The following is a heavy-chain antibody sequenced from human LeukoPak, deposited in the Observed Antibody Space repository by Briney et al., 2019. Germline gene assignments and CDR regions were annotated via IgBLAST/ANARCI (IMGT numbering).Heavy chain of an antibody. CDR1: GGSINNYY. CDR2: IYYSGST. V-gene: IGHV4-59*08. D-gene: IGHD2-21*02. J-gene: IGHJ2*01. CDR3: ATMTARYFDL. Sequence: SETLSLTCTVSGGSINNYYWSWIRQPPGKGLEWIGYIYYSGSTNYNPSLKSRVTISVDTSKNQFSLKLSSATAADTAVYYCATMTARYFDLWGRGTLVTASS.